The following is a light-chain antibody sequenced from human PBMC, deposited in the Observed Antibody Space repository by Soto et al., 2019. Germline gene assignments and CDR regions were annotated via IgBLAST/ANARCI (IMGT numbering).Light chain of an antibody. CDR1: SSNIGRNT. CDR2: SND. J-gene: IGLJ3*02. CDR3: AAWDDSLNGQGV. V-gene: IGLV1-44*01. Sequence: QSALTQSPSASGTPGQRVSISCSGSSSNIGRNTVNWYQQLPGTAPKVLIYSNDQRPSGVPDRFSGSKSGTSASLAISGLQSEDEADYYCAAWDDSLNGQGVFGGGTKLTVL.